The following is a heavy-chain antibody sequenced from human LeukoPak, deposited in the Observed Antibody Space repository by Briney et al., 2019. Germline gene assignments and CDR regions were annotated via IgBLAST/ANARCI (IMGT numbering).Heavy chain of an antibody. CDR2: IIPIFGTA. Sequence: SVKVSCKASGGTFSSYAISWVRQAPAQGLEWMGGIIPIFGTANYAQKFQGRVTITADESTSTAYMELSSLRSEDTAVYYCARTWIQLWMFDYWGQGTLVTVSS. CDR1: GGTFSSYA. D-gene: IGHD5-18*01. V-gene: IGHV1-69*13. CDR3: ARTWIQLWMFDY. J-gene: IGHJ4*02.